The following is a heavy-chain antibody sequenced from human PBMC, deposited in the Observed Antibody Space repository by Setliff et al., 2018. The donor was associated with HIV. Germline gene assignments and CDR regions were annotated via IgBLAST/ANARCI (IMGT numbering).Heavy chain of an antibody. Sequence: SETLSLTCTVSGGSISSNNYYWGWIRQSPGKGLEWFGSIYYSGNAYYNPSLKSRLTISMDTSKNQFSLKLSSVTAADTAVYYCARDSRLSYRKIHDAFDIWGQGTMVTVSS. D-gene: IGHD3-16*02. J-gene: IGHJ3*02. V-gene: IGHV4-39*07. CDR3: ARDSRLSYRKIHDAFDI. CDR2: IYYSGNA. CDR1: GGSISSNNYY.